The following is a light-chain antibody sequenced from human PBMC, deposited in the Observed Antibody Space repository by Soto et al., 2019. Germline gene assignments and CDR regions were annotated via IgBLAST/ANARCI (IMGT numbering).Light chain of an antibody. CDR1: QSVSSSY. V-gene: IGKV3-20*01. CDR3: QQYGSSPRT. Sequence: EIVLTQSPGTLSLSPGERVTLSCRASQSVSSSYLAWYQQKPGQAPRLLIYGASSRATGIPDRFSGSGSATDLTLTISRLEPEDFAVYYCQQYGSSPRTFGQGTQVEI. J-gene: IGKJ1*01. CDR2: GAS.